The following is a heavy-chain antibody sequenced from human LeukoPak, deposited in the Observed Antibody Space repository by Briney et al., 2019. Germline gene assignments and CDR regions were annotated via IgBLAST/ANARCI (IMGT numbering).Heavy chain of an antibody. CDR3: ARVTMIRGVIPFYDY. V-gene: IGHV4-4*02. CDR2: IYHSGSA. J-gene: IGHJ4*02. Sequence: SGTLSLTCAVSGDSISSSNWWTWVRQPPGKGLEWIGEIYHSGSANYNPPLKSRVTISVDKSKNQFSLKLSSVTAADTAVYYCARVTMIRGVIPFYDYWGQGTLVTVSS. CDR1: GDSISSSNW. D-gene: IGHD3-10*01.